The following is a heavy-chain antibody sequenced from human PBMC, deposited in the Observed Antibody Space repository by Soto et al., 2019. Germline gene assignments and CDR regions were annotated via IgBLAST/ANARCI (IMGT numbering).Heavy chain of an antibody. J-gene: IGHJ6*02. CDR3: AKDRSDYAPNYSGLDV. Sequence: GGSLRLSCAASGFTVSSNYMSWVRQAPGKGLEWVSVIYSGGSTYYADSVKGRFTISRDISKNTLYLQMNSLRAEDTAVYFCAKDRSDYAPNYSGLDVWGQGTTVTVSS. D-gene: IGHD4-17*01. CDR1: GFTVSSNY. V-gene: IGHV3-53*01. CDR2: IYSGGST.